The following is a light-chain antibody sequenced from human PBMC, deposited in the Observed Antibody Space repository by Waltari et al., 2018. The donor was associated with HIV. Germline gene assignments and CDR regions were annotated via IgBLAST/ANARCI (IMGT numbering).Light chain of an antibody. Sequence: DIQMTQSPSTLSASVGTRVTITCRASRSISSRLAWYQQKPGKAPRLLFYKASSLESGVPSTFSGSGSGTEFTLTISSLQPDDFATYYCQQYYSDPYTFGQGTKLETK. V-gene: IGKV1-5*03. CDR2: KAS. CDR1: RSISSR. CDR3: QQYYSDPYT. J-gene: IGKJ2*01.